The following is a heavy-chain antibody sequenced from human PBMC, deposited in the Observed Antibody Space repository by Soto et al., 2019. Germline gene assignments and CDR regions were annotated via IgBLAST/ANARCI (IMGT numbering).Heavy chain of an antibody. CDR3: ARHIAHYDILTGSNDY. Sequence: QLQVQESGPGQVKPSETLSLTCSVSGASISSESYHWGWIRQPPGKGLEWIGSIYHTGSTYYNPSLQSRVAIFVDTSKNQLSLDLSSVTAADTAVYYCARHIAHYDILTGSNDYWGQGTLVTVSS. V-gene: IGHV4-39*01. CDR1: GASISSESYH. D-gene: IGHD3-9*01. CDR2: IYHTGST. J-gene: IGHJ4*02.